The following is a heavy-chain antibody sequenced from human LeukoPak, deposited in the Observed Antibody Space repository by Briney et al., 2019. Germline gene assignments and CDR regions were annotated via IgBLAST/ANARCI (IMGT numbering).Heavy chain of an antibody. CDR1: GYKFTDDY. CDR3: APTAEAYTSWWKV. CDR2: INPDSGFT. J-gene: IGHJ4*02. V-gene: IGHV1-2*02. D-gene: IGHD3-16*01. Sequence: ASVKASCKASGYKFTDDYMHWVRQAPGQGLEFMGWINPDSGFTNYAQKFKGRVTMTRDTSISTAYLEVRSLTSDDTAVYYCAPTAEAYTSWWKVWGQGTLVTVSS.